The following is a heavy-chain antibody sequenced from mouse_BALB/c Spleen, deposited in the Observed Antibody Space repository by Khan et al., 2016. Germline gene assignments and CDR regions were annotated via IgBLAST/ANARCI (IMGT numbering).Heavy chain of an antibody. Sequence: EVQLQESGPGLVKPSQSLSLTCTVTGYSITSDYAWNWIRQFPGNRLEWMCYISYSGCTSHYPSLKSRISITRDTSKNQFFLQLNSVTSEDTATYYCARSDYGDKDAMDYWGQGTSVTVSS. CDR2: ISYSGCT. CDR1: GYSITSDYA. D-gene: IGHD1-1*01. J-gene: IGHJ4*01. V-gene: IGHV3-2*02. CDR3: ARSDYGDKDAMDY.